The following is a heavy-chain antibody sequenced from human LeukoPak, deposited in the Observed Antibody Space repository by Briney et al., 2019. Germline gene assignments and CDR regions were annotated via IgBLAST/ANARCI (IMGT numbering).Heavy chain of an antibody. CDR1: GFTFSSYE. CDR3: TKETPQMDV. V-gene: IGHV3-48*03. CDR2: ISSTGNTV. Sequence: PGGSLRLSCAASGFTFSSYEMNWVRQAPGQGLEWVAYISSTGNTVHYAGSVKGRFTISRDNAKNSLYLQMNRLSAEDTAVYYCTKETPQMDVWGKGTTVTVSS. J-gene: IGHJ6*04. D-gene: IGHD2-15*01.